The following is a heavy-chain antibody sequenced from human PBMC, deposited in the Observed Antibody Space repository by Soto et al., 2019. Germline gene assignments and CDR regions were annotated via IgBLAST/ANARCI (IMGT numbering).Heavy chain of an antibody. J-gene: IGHJ4*02. V-gene: IGHV1-69*01. Sequence: VQLVQSGAEGKKPGSSVKVSCKASGGTFSSYAISWVRQAPGQGLEWMGGSIPIFGTANYAQKFPGSVTITEDESTRTDYIELSSRRSEDTAVYYCSIGPNTPGLGYFDYWGQGTLATVSS. CDR2: SIPIFGTA. D-gene: IGHD2-2*02. CDR1: GGTFSSYA. CDR3: SIGPNTPGLGYFDY.